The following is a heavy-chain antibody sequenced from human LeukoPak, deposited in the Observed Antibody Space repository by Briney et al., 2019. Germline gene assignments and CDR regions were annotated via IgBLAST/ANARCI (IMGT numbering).Heavy chain of an antibody. Sequence: GGSLRLSCTASGFTFSAYAVMWVRQAPGKGPEWVSAIRGGGGSAFYADSVKGRFTISRDNSKYTLFLQMNSLRAEDTAVYYCARDPNGDYIGAFDMWGPGTMVTVSS. CDR3: ARDPNGDYIGAFDM. CDR1: GFTFSAYA. CDR2: IRGGGGSA. V-gene: IGHV3-23*01. J-gene: IGHJ3*02. D-gene: IGHD4-17*01.